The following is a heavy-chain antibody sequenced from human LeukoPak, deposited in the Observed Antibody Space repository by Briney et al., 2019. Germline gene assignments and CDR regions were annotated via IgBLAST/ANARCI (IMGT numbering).Heavy chain of an antibody. CDR2: ISGSGGST. V-gene: IGHV3-23*01. CDR3: ARGELWLLNYYYGMDV. D-gene: IGHD5-18*01. Sequence: GGSLRLSCAASGLTFSCYAMSWVRQAPGKGLEWVSAISGSGGSTYYADSVKGRFTISRDNSKNTLYLQMNSLRAEDTAVYYCARGELWLLNYYYGMDVWGQGTTVTVSS. J-gene: IGHJ6*02. CDR1: GLTFSCYA.